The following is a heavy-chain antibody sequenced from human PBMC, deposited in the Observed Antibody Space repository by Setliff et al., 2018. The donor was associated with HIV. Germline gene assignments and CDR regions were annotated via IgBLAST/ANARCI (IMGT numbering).Heavy chain of an antibody. V-gene: IGHV4-59*01. Sequence: PSETLSLTCTVSGDSIGSYYWTWIRQSPGKGLEWIGNIYYSGSTNFNPSLKGRVTISLDTSKNQFSLKLNSVTAADTAVYYCARGNPDYDILTGYWSHYFDYWGQGTLVTVSS. CDR1: GDSIGSYY. CDR2: IYYSGST. J-gene: IGHJ4*02. CDR3: ARGNPDYDILTGYWSHYFDY. D-gene: IGHD3-9*01.